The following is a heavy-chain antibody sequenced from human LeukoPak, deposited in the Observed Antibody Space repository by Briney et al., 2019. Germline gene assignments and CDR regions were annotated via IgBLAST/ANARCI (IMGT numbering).Heavy chain of an antibody. Sequence: TGGSLRLSCAASGFTFSSYAMSWVGPAPGLGLEWVSAISGSGGSTYYADSVKGRFTISRDNSKNTLYLQMNSLRAEDTAVYYCAKGGSYDYWGQGTLVTVSS. CDR1: GFTFSSYA. D-gene: IGHD2-15*01. CDR2: ISGSGGST. J-gene: IGHJ4*02. V-gene: IGHV3-23*01. CDR3: AKGGSYDY.